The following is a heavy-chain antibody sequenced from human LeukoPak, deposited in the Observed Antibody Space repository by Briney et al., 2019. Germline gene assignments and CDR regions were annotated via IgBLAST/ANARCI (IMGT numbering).Heavy chain of an antibody. Sequence: GGSLRLSCAASGFTFSGYSRTWVRQAPGKGLEGVSSISSNRRYIYYADSVKGRFTNSRDNAKSSLYLQMNSLRPEDTAVYYCARDPYSGSYGDYYYYYMDVWGKGTTVTISS. V-gene: IGHV3-21*01. CDR3: ARDPYSGSYGDYYYYYMDV. CDR1: GFTFSGYS. J-gene: IGHJ6*03. D-gene: IGHD1-26*01. CDR2: ISSNRRYI.